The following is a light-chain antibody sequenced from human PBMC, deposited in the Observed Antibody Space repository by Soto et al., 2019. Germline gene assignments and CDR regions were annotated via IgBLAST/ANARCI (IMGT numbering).Light chain of an antibody. CDR1: SSDIGSYNY. CDR3: SSFTISRNTVI. Sequence: QSALTQPASVSGSPGQSITISCTGTSSDIGSYNYVAWYQQFPGKTPKLIIYEVRNRPSGVSFRFSGSKSGNTASLTISGLQAEDEADYYCSSFTISRNTVIFGGGTKLTVL. CDR2: EVR. J-gene: IGLJ2*01. V-gene: IGLV2-14*01.